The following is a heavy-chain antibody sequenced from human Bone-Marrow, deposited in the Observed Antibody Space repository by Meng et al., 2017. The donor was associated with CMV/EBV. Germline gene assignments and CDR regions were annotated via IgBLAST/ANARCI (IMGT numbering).Heavy chain of an antibody. CDR2: IYAGGTT. J-gene: IGHJ4*02. V-gene: IGHV3-66*02. D-gene: IGHD1-26*01. CDR1: GSIVSGNY. Sequence: LRLSCAASGSIVSGNYLNWVRQAPGKGLEWVSVIYAGGTTYYADSVKGRFTISRDNPNNTLYLQMNSLRTEDTGVYYCARGGGSYDYWGQGTLVTVSS. CDR3: ARGGGSYDY.